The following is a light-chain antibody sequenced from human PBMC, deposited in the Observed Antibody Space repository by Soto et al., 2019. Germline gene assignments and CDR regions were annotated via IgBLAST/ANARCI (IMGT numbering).Light chain of an antibody. Sequence: QSALTQPASVSGSPGQSITISCTGTRSDVGSYNLVSWYQQHPGKAPKLMIYEGSKRPSGVSNRFSGSKSGNTASLTISGRQAEDEADYYCCSYAGSSTFVFGGGTKLTVL. CDR1: RSDVGSYNL. CDR3: CSYAGSSTFV. CDR2: EGS. J-gene: IGLJ2*01. V-gene: IGLV2-23*03.